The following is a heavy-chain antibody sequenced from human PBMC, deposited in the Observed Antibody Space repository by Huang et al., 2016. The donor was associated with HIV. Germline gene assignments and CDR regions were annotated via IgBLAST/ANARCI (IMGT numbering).Heavy chain of an antibody. J-gene: IGHJ3*02. CDR1: GGSISSSSYY. CDR3: ARHMDCSSSSCLAGGHERGPFDM. CDR2: IDYMGST. D-gene: IGHD2-2*01. V-gene: IGHV4-39*01. Sequence: QLQLQESGPGLVKPSETLSLTCSVSGGSISSSSYYWGWIRQPPGKGLEWIGSIDYMGSTFYNPCLKGGVTISVDTSKNQFSLRLSCVTAADTSVYYCARHMDCSSSSCLAGGHERGPFDMWGQGTMVTVSS.